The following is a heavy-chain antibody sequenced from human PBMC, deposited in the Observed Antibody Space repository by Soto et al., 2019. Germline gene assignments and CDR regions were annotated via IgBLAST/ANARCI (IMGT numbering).Heavy chain of an antibody. Sequence: QVQLQESGPALVKPSETLSLTCTVSGDSLTNYYCSWFRQPPGKGLEWIGYIMYSGYSAYNLSLKRRVTMSMDTSKTQFSLMLESVTATDTAVYYCATHGFGPLHGLVDVWGQGTTVIVSS. CDR3: ATHGFGPLHGLVDV. J-gene: IGHJ6*02. D-gene: IGHD3-10*01. CDR1: GDSLTNYY. V-gene: IGHV4-59*08. CDR2: IMYSGYS.